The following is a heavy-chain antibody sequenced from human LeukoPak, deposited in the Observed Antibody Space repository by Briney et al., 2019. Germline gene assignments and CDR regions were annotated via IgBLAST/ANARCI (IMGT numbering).Heavy chain of an antibody. Sequence: PGGSLRLSCAASGFTFSSYSMNWVRQAPGKGLEWVSYISSSSSTIYYADSVKGRFTISRDNAKNSLYLQMNSLRAEDTAVYYCAGDSSGYISLFDYWGQGTLVTVSS. CDR1: GFTFSSYS. J-gene: IGHJ4*02. CDR3: AGDSSGYISLFDY. V-gene: IGHV3-48*01. CDR2: ISSSSSTI. D-gene: IGHD3-22*01.